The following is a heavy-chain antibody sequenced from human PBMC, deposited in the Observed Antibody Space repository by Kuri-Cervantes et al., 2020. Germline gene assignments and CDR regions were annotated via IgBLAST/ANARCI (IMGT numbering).Heavy chain of an antibody. D-gene: IGHD3-3*01. J-gene: IGHJ3*02. CDR2: ISYDGSNK. V-gene: IGHV3-30*18. CDR1: GFTFSSYG. Sequence: GGSLRLSCAASGFTFSSYGMHWVRQAPGKGLEWVAVISYDGSNKYYADSVKGRFTISRDNSKNTLYLQMNSLRAEDTAVYHCANYDFWSGPDAFDIWGQGTMVTVSS. CDR3: ANYDFWSGPDAFDI.